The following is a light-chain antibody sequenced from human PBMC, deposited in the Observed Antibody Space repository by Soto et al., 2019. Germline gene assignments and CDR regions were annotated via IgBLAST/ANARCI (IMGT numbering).Light chain of an antibody. J-gene: IGKJ4*01. V-gene: IGKV3D-15*01. CDR2: GSS. CDR1: ENVGTN. CDR3: QQYNNWGLS. Sequence: IELTQSLATLSVSPGERVTLSCRASENVGTNLAWYQQRPGQPPRLLIYGSSTRATGISATFSGSGSRTEFTLTISSLQSEESAVYYCQQYNNWGLSFGGGARVEIK.